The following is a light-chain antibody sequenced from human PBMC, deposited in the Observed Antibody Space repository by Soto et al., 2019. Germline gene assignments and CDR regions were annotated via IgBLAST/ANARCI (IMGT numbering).Light chain of an antibody. CDR3: SSYTSITTDV. CDR1: SSDVGGYNY. Sequence: QSALTQPASVSGSPGRSITISCTGTSSDVGGYNYVSWYQQHPGKAPKLIIYDVNNRPSGVSDRFSGFKSGNTASLTISGLQVEDEADYYCSSYTSITTDVFGTGTKVTVL. J-gene: IGLJ1*01. V-gene: IGLV2-14*01. CDR2: DVN.